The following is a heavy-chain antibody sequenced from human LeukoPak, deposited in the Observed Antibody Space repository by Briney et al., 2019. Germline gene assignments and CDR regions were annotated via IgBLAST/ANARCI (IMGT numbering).Heavy chain of an antibody. D-gene: IGHD2-15*01. J-gene: IGHJ4*02. CDR1: GYSISNDYY. V-gene: IGHV4-38-2*01. CDR3: ARGGIVVAVYFDF. Sequence: PSETLSLTCDVSGYSISNDYYWGWIRQPPGKGLEWIGSIYHTGTSYYNPPIKSLVAISVDTSKNELFLKMRSVAAADTAVYYCARGGIVVAVYFDFWGRGTLVTVSA. CDR2: IYHTGTS.